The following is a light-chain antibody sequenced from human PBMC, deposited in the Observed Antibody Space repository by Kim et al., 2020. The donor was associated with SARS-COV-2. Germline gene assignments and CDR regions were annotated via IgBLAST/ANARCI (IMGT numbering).Light chain of an antibody. CDR1: SVRNFF. CDR3: NSRDSSGNLGV. V-gene: IGLV3-19*01. J-gene: IGLJ3*02. Sequence: VGETVRITCPGDSVRNFFVSWYQQKPGQAPLLVMYGRNIRASGIPDRFSGSRLGDTASLTIAGTQPEDEADYYCNSRDSSGNLGVFGGGTKLTVL. CDR2: GRN.